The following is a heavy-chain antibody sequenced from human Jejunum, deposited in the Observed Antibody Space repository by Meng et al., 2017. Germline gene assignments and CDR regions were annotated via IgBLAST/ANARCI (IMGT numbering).Heavy chain of an antibody. Sequence: EVQLVGAGGDLGPPGGSLRLSCAVSGFTFSDHYMDWVRQAPGRGLEWVARSRNKANGYTTNYAASVKDRFTISRDDSKNSLNLQMNSLKIEDTALYYCVRGYNGFDLWGQGTLVTVSS. D-gene: IGHD5-24*01. CDR3: VRGYNGFDL. J-gene: IGHJ4*02. CDR2: SRNKANGYTT. CDR1: GFTFSDHY. V-gene: IGHV3-72*01.